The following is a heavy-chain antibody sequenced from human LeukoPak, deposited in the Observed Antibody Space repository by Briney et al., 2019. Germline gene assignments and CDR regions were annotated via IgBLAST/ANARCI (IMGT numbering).Heavy chain of an antibody. CDR3: AKDTTTSRRGFDY. CDR2: IWYEGSNK. V-gene: IGHV3-33*06. Sequence: GGSLRLSCAASGFTFSSYGMHWVRRAPGKGLERVAVIWYEGSNKYYADSVKGRLTISRDNSKNTLYLQINSLRVEDTAVFYCAKDTTTSRRGFDYWDQGILVTVSS. J-gene: IGHJ4*02. CDR1: GFTFSSYG. D-gene: IGHD3-10*01.